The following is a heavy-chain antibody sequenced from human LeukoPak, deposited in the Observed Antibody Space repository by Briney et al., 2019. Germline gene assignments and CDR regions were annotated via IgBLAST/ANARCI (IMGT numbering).Heavy chain of an antibody. CDR3: ARGGYSSSWSFDH. V-gene: IGHV1-46*01. J-gene: IGHJ4*02. Sequence: GASVKVSCKASGYTFTKNYTHWVRQAPGQGLEWMGIINPSGGTTRYAQKFQGRVNLTRDTSTGTVYMELSSLRSADTAIYYCARGGYSSSWSFDHWGQGTLVTVSS. D-gene: IGHD6-13*01. CDR1: GYTFTKNY. CDR2: INPSGGTT.